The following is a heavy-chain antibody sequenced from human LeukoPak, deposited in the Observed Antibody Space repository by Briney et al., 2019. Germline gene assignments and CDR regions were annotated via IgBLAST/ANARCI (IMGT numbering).Heavy chain of an antibody. CDR1: GASINKDY. CDR3: AREGSSGYHGVDY. Sequence: SETLSLTCTVSGASINKDYWSWIRQPAGKGLEWIGRIHTSGSTNYNPSLKSRVTISVDKSKNQFSLKLSSVTAADTAVYYCAREGSSGYHGVDYWGQGTLVTASS. J-gene: IGHJ4*02. CDR2: IHTSGST. V-gene: IGHV4-4*07. D-gene: IGHD3-22*01.